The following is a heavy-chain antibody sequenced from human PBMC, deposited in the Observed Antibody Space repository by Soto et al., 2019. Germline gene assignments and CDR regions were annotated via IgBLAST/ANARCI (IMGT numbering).Heavy chain of an antibody. CDR2: ISPYNGKT. V-gene: IGHV1-18*01. CDR1: GYTFTNYG. Sequence: QAQLVQSGAEVKKPGASVNISCKASGYTFTNYGFIWVRQAPGHGLEWVGWISPYNGKTEYAQNLQGRDTMTRDKPTSTAYMELRSLRSDDTAVYYCARDIYGGNCCDAFDIWGQGTMVTVSS. J-gene: IGHJ3*02. CDR3: ARDIYGGNCCDAFDI. D-gene: IGHD2-15*01.